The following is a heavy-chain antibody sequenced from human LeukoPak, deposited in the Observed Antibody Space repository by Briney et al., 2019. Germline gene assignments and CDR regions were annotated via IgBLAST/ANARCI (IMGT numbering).Heavy chain of an antibody. D-gene: IGHD4-17*01. CDR1: GFTFSSYG. J-gene: IGHJ4*02. CDR2: ISYDGSNK. V-gene: IGHV3-30*18. Sequence: GGSLRLSCAASGFTFSSYGMHWVRQAPGKGLEWVAVISYDGSNKYYADSVKGRFTISRDNSKNTLYLQMNSLRAEDTAVYYCAKVGYGDDYFDYWGQGTLVTVSS. CDR3: AKVGYGDDYFDY.